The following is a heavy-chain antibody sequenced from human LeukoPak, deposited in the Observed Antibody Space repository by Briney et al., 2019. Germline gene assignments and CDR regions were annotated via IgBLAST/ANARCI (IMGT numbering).Heavy chain of an antibody. V-gene: IGHV3-66*01. J-gene: IGHJ6*02. CDR2: IYSGGST. Sequence: GGSLRLSCAASGFTVSSNYMSWVRQAPGKGLEWVSVIYSGGSTYYADSVKGRFTISRDNSKNTLYLQMNSLRAGDTAVYYCARVAPYYYYGMDVWGQGTTVTVSS. CDR1: GFTVSSNY. CDR3: ARVAPYYYYGMDV.